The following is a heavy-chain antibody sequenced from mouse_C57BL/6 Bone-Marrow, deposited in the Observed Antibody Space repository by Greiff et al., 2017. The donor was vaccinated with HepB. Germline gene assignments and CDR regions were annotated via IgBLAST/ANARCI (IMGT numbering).Heavy chain of an antibody. D-gene: IGHD2-3*01. CDR3: AIDDGYYVDY. J-gene: IGHJ2*01. CDR1: GYTFTSYT. V-gene: IGHV1-4*01. CDR2: INPSSGYT. Sequence: QVQLQQSGAELARPGASVKMSCKASGYTFTSYTMHWVKQRPGQGLEWIGYINPSSGYTKYNQKFKDKATLTADKSSSTAYMQLSSLTSEDSAVYYCAIDDGYYVDYWGQGTTLTVSS.